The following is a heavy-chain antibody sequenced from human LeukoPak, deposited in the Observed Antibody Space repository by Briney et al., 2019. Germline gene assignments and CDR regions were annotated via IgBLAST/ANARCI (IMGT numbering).Heavy chain of an antibody. V-gene: IGHV3-30-3*01. CDR2: ISYDGSNK. Sequence: GRSLRLSCAASGFTFSSYAMHWVRQAPGKGLEWVAVISYDGSNKYYADSVKGRFTISRDNSKNTLYLQMNSLRAEDTAVYYCARGEGVVWFDPWGQGTLVTVSS. J-gene: IGHJ5*02. D-gene: IGHD2-15*01. CDR1: GFTFSSYA. CDR3: ARGEGVVWFDP.